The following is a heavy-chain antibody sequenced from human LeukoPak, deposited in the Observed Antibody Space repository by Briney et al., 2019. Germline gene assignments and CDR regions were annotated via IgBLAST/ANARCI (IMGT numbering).Heavy chain of an antibody. CDR1: GYSISSGYY. CDR2: IYHSGST. V-gene: IGHV4-38-2*02. D-gene: IGHD3-22*01. J-gene: IGHJ4*02. CDR3: ARAPHFFDTSGSRYYFDS. Sequence: SETLSLTCTVSGYSISSGYYWGWIRQPPGKGLEWIGSIYHSGSTYYNPSLKSRVTISVDTSKNQFSLHLSSVTAADTAVYYCARAPHFFDTSGSRYYFDSWGQGALVTVSS.